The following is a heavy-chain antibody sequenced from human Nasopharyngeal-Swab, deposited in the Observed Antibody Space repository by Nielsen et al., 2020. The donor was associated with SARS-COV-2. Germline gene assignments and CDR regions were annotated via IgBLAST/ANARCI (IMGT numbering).Heavy chain of an antibody. D-gene: IGHD6-25*01. J-gene: IGHJ4*02. CDR2: IYPGDSDT. Sequence: GASLKISCKVSGYSFIDYWIGWVRQMPGRGLEWMGTIYPGDSDTRYNPSFQGQVTISADNSISTAYLQWGSLKASDSAMYYCARPLAAASYYFDYWGQGTLVTVSS. CDR3: ARPLAAASYYFDY. CDR1: GYSFIDYW. V-gene: IGHV5-51*01.